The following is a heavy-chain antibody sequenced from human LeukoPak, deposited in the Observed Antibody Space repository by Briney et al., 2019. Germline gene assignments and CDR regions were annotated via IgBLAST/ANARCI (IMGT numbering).Heavy chain of an antibody. CDR3: AKDPWRDCSSTSCYTFDY. V-gene: IGHV3-23*01. D-gene: IGHD2-2*01. J-gene: IGHJ4*02. CDR2: ISVIGGST. Sequence: GGSLRLSCAASGFTFSSYAMSGFRQPPGKGREGVSAISVIGGSTYYADSVKGRFTISRDNSKNTLYLQMNSLRAEDTAVYYCAKDPWRDCSSTSCYTFDYWGQGTLVTVSS. CDR1: GFTFSSYA.